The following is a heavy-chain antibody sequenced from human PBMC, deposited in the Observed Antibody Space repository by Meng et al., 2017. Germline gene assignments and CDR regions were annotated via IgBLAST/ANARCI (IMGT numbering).Heavy chain of an antibody. CDR2: IKSKTDGGTT. D-gene: IGHD3-9*01. V-gene: IGHV3-15*01. Sequence: GESLKISCAASGFTFSNAWMNRVRQAPGKGLEWVGRIKSKTDGGTTDYAAPVKGRFTITRVNSKNTLYLQMKSLRTEDTAVYYCTTDSFYDDILTGYYILDYWGQGTLVTVSS. J-gene: IGHJ4*01. CDR1: GFTFSNAW. CDR3: TTDSFYDDILTGYYILDY.